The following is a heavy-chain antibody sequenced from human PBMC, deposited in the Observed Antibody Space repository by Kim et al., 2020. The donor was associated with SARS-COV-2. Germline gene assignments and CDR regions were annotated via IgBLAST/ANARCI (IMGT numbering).Heavy chain of an antibody. V-gene: IGHV3-9*01. D-gene: IGHD3-22*01. Sequence: KGRFTISRDNAKNSLYLQMNSLRAEDTALYYCAKRGGHYDSSGYSYYFDYWGQGTLVTVSS. J-gene: IGHJ4*02. CDR3: AKRGGHYDSSGYSYYFDY.